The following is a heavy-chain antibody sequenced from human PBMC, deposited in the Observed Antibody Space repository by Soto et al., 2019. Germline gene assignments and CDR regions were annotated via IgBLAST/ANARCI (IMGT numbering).Heavy chain of an antibody. D-gene: IGHD1-26*01. CDR2: IKTEVEGVAT. V-gene: IGHV3-15*01. CDR1: GFSFNTAW. Sequence: PGGSLRLSGEASGFSFNTAWITWLRQAPWKGLEWVALIKTEVEGVATHYAAPVNGRFIVSRDDSRKTVHLQMNSLKTEDTAVYYCAADKPFFGQGELEHCGQGTQVAVCS. CDR3: AADKPFFGQGELEH. J-gene: IGHJ4*02.